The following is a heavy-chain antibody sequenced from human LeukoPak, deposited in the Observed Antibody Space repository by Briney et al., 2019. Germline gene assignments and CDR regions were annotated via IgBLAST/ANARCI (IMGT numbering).Heavy chain of an antibody. J-gene: IGHJ5*02. CDR1: GYTLTAYY. Sequence: ASVKVSCKASGYTLTAYYIYWVRQAPGQGREWMGRINPNSGDTDYAQNFQGRVTMTRDTSISTAYMGLSRLRSDDTAVYYCARGYCSGGTCYLVENWLDPWGQGTLVTVSS. V-gene: IGHV1-2*06. D-gene: IGHD2-15*01. CDR2: INPNSGDT. CDR3: ARGYCSGGTCYLVENWLDP.